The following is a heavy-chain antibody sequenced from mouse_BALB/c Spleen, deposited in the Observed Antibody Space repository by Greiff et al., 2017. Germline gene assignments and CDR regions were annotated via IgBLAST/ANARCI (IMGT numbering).Heavy chain of an antibody. V-gene: IGHV3-2*02. Sequence: VQLQQSGPGLVKPSQSLSLTCTVTGYSITSDYAWNWIRQFPGNKLEWMGYISYSGSTSYNPSLKSRISITRDTSKNQFFLQLNSVTTEDTATYYCARCPNYYGSSYWYFDGWGAGTTVTVSS. CDR2: ISYSGST. J-gene: IGHJ1*01. CDR3: ARCPNYYGSSYWYFDG. CDR1: GYSITSDYA. D-gene: IGHD1-1*01.